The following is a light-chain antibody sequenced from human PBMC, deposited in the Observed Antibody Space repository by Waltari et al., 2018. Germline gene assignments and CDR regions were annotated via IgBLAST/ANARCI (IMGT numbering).Light chain of an antibody. Sequence: QAVLTQPSSLSASPGASASLTCPFRSGINVGTYRIYWNHQKPGSPPQYLLRYTSDSDKQQGSGVPSRFSGSKDASANAGILLISGLQSEDEADYYCMIWHNSAWVFGGGTKLTVL. CDR2: YTSDSDK. CDR3: MIWHNSAWV. J-gene: IGLJ3*02. V-gene: IGLV5-45*02. CDR1: SGINVGTYR.